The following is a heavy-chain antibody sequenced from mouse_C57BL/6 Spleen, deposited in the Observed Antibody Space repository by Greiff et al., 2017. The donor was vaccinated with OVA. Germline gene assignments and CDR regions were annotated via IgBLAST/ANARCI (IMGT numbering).Heavy chain of an antibody. D-gene: IGHD1-1*01. CDR2: INPYNGGT. CDR1: GYTFTDYY. V-gene: IGHV1-19*01. J-gene: IGHJ3*01. Sequence: EVQLQQSGPVLVKPGASVKMSCKASGYTFTDYYMNWVKQSHGKSLEWIGVINPYNGGTSYNQKFKGKATLTVDKSSSTAYMELNSLTSEDSAVYYCAAYYYGSSYGFAYWGQGTLVTVSA. CDR3: AAYYYGSSYGFAY.